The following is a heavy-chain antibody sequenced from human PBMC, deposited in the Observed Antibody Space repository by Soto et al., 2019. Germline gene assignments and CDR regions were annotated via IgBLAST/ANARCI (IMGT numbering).Heavy chain of an antibody. J-gene: IGHJ4*02. D-gene: IGHD2-8*01. CDR2: INPSGGST. CDR3: ARKLGYCTNGVCLPYYFDY. V-gene: IGHV1-46*01. CDR1: GYTFTSYY. Sequence: ASVKVSCKASGYTFTSYYMHWVRQAPGQGLGRMGIINPSGGSTSYAQKFQGRVTMTRDTSTSTVYMELSSLRSEDTAVYYCARKLGYCTNGVCLPYYFDYWGQGTLVTVSS.